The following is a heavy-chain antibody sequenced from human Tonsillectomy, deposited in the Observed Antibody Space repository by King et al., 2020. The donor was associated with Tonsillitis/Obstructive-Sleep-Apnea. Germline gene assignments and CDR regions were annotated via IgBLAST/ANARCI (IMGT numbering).Heavy chain of an antibody. CDR3: ARDSLGHYFDY. V-gene: IGHV3-30*04. CDR1: GFTFSSYA. Sequence: VQLVESGGGVVQPGRSLRLSCAASGFTFSSYAMYWVRQAPGKGLEWGAFISYDGSNKYYADSVKGRFTISRDNSKNTLYLQLNSLRAEDTAVYYCARDSLGHYFDYWGQGTLVTVSS. J-gene: IGHJ4*02. D-gene: IGHD3-16*01. CDR2: ISYDGSNK.